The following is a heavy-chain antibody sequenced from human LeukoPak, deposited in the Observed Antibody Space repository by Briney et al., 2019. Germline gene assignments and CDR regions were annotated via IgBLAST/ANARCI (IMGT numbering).Heavy chain of an antibody. CDR3: ARTQYSSSSPSFDY. CDR1: GASISSYY. CDR2: IYYSGST. D-gene: IGHD6-6*01. Sequence: PSETLSLTCTVSGASISSYYWSWIRQPPGKGLEWIGYIYYSGSTNYNPSLKSRVTISVDTSKNQFSLKLSSVTAADTAVYYCARTQYSSSSPSFDYWGQGTLVTVSS. J-gene: IGHJ4*02. V-gene: IGHV4-59*01.